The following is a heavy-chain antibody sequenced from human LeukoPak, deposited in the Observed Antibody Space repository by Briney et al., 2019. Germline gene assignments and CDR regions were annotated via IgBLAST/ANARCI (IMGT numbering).Heavy chain of an antibody. Sequence: SGTLSLTCAVSGGSISSYYWSWIRQPPGKGLEWIGYIYYSGSTNYNPSLKSRVTISVDTSKNQFSLKLSSVTAADTAVYYCARARDGYNIWGQGTLVTVSS. CDR3: ARARDGYNI. CDR2: IYYSGST. D-gene: IGHD5-24*01. J-gene: IGHJ4*02. CDR1: GGSISSYY. V-gene: IGHV4-59*01.